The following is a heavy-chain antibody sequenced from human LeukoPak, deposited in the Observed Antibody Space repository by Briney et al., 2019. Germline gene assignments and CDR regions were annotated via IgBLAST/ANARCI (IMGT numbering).Heavy chain of an antibody. V-gene: IGHV4-61*01. J-gene: IGHJ5*02. CDR3: ARGLRPSLDQGWFDP. Sequence: SETLSLTCTVSGGSVSSGSYYWGWIRQPPGKGLEWIGYIYYSGSTNYNPSLKSRVTISVDTSKNQFSLKLSSVTAADTAVYYCARGLRPSLDQGWFDPWGQGTLVTVSS. D-gene: IGHD6-19*01. CDR2: IYYSGST. CDR1: GGSVSSGSYY.